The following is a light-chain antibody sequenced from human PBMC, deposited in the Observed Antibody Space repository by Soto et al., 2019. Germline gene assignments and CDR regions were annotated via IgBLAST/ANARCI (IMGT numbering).Light chain of an antibody. CDR2: GAS. Sequence: EILMTQSPATLYVSPGERATLSCRASQSVRSYLAWYQQKPGQAPRLLIYGASTRATRISARFSGSGSGTEVSLTISSLQSEDVAVYSCQQYNKWPPLTFGGGTKVAI. J-gene: IGKJ4*01. CDR1: QSVRSY. CDR3: QQYNKWPPLT. V-gene: IGKV3-15*01.